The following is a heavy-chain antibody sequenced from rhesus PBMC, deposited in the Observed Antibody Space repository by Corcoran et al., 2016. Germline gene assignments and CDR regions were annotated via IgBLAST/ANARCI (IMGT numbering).Heavy chain of an antibody. CDR2: IYGGASTT. D-gene: IGHD2-21*01. V-gene: IGHV4S10*01. CDR1: GDSISDPYR. CDR3: TRDSVEYCTGIGCSRSDV. J-gene: IGHJ5-1*01. Sequence: QVQLQESGPGMVKPSETLSLICAVSGDSISDPYRWSWIRQPPGKGREGLGYIYGGASTTSYTPSLESRITISKDSPKIEFFLKITSVTAADTAMYYCTRDSVEYCTGIGCSRSDVWGPGVLVTVSS.